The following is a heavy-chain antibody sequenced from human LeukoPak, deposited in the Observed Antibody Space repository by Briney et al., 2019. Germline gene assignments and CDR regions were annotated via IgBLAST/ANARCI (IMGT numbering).Heavy chain of an antibody. J-gene: IGHJ4*02. CDR1: GFTFSSYG. CDR2: IWYDGSNK. D-gene: IGHD5-24*01. Sequence: GGSLRFSCAASGFTFSSYGMHWVRQAPGKGLEWVAAIWYDGSNKYYADSAKGRFIISRDNSKNTVYLEMNGLRAEDTAVYYCAVDVAAINTRVDYWGQGTLVTVSS. CDR3: AVDVAAINTRVDY. V-gene: IGHV3-33*01.